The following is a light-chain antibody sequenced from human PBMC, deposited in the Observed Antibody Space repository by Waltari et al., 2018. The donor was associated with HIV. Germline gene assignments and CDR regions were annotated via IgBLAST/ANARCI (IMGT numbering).Light chain of an antibody. CDR1: SRDVGSYKH. V-gene: IGLV2-23*02. CDR3: SSYAGSSTFVI. J-gene: IGLJ2*01. Sequence: QSALTQPPPVSGSPGQPTTIPGTGSSRDVGSYKHVPWYQQPPGKAPRLIIYEVSKRPSGVSNRYSASKSGKTASLTVSGLRAEDEADYYCSSYAGSSTFVIFGGGTKLTVL. CDR2: EVS.